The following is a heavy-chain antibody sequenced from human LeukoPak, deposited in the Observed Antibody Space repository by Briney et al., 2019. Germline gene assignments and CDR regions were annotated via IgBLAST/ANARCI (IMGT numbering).Heavy chain of an antibody. D-gene: IGHD2-2*01. J-gene: IGHJ4*02. CDR3: ARERKSSTSMDY. CDR2: IKEDGSET. Sequence: GGSLRLSCTGSGFTFSSHWMSWVRQAPGRGLEWVANIKEDGSETYYLDSVKGRFTISRDNAKNTLYLQMNSLRGEDTAVYFCARERKSSTSMDYWGQGTLVTVSS. CDR1: GFTFSSHW. V-gene: IGHV3-7*01.